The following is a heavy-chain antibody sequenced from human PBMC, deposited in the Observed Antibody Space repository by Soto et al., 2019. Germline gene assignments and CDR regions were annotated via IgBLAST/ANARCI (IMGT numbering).Heavy chain of an antibody. D-gene: IGHD5-12*01. CDR2: IYYSGST. J-gene: IGHJ2*01. CDR1: GGSVSSGSYY. V-gene: IGHV4-61*01. Sequence: QVQLQESGPGLVKPSATLSLTCTVSGGSVSSGSYYWSWIRQPPGKGLEWSGYIYYSGSTNYNPSLKSRVTISVDTSKNQYSLKLSSVTAADTAVYYCARHSGYDYRRYFDRWGRGTLVTVSS. CDR3: ARHSGYDYRRYFDR.